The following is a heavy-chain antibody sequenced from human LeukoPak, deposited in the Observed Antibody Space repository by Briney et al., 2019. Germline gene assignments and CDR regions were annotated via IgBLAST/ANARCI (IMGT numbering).Heavy chain of an antibody. CDR3: AREYSAFDY. CDR2: IYYTGST. Sequence: SETLSLTCTVSGDPISSHSDYKWTWIRQSPQKGLEWIGYIYYTGSTNYNPSLRSRLTISVDTSMNQFSLRLTAVTAADTAVYYCAREYSAFDYWGPGALVTVSS. CDR1: GDPISSHSDY. V-gene: IGHV4-61*08. D-gene: IGHD4-11*01. J-gene: IGHJ4*02.